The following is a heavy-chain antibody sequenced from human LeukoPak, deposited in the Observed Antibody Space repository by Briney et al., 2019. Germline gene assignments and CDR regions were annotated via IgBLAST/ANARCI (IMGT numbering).Heavy chain of an antibody. CDR3: ARVRDGYNDAYDI. Sequence: ASVKVSCKASGYTFTSYYIHLVRQAPGQGFEWMAIINPSDGSTTNSQKFQGRVTMTRDTSTSTVYMELSGLRSEDTALYYCARVRDGYNDAYDIWGQGTMVTVSS. D-gene: IGHD5-24*01. CDR1: GYTFTSYY. J-gene: IGHJ3*02. V-gene: IGHV1-46*01. CDR2: INPSDGST.